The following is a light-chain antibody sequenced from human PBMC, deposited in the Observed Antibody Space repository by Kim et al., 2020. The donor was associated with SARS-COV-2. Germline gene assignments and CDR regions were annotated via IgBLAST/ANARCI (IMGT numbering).Light chain of an antibody. J-gene: IGKJ3*01. CDR3: QHFGSSPFT. V-gene: IGKV3-20*01. CDR1: ESVTSDY. Sequence: SPGERATVSCRASESVTSDYLAWYQQKPGQAPRLLIFGASRRAAGIPDRFSGRGSGTDFTLTISRLEPEDFAVYYCQHFGSSPFTFGPGTKVDIK. CDR2: GAS.